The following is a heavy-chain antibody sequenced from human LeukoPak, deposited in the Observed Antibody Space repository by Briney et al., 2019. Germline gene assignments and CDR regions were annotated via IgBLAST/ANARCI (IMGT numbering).Heavy chain of an antibody. D-gene: IGHD4-17*01. CDR2: INHSGST. J-gene: IGHJ5*02. CDR1: GGSFSGYY. Sequence: SETLSLTCAVYGGSFSGYYWSWLPQPPGKGLEWFGEINHSGSTNYNPSLKSRVTISVDTSKNQFSLKLSSVTAADTAVYYCARGKLDYGDYGVDWFDPWGQGTLVTVSS. CDR3: ARGKLDYGDYGVDWFDP. V-gene: IGHV4-34*01.